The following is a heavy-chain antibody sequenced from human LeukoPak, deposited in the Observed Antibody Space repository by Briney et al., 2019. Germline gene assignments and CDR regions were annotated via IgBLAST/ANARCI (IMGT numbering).Heavy chain of an antibody. CDR3: ARALSTTRYNWFDP. CDR2: IWYDGSNK. V-gene: IGHV3-33*01. D-gene: IGHD4-17*01. J-gene: IGHJ5*02. CDR1: GFTFSSYG. Sequence: GRSLRLSCAASGFTFSSYGMHWVRQAPGKGLEWVAVIWYDGSNKYYADSVKGRFTISRDNSKNTLYLQMNSLRAEDTAVYYCARALSTTRYNWFDPWGQGTLVTVSS.